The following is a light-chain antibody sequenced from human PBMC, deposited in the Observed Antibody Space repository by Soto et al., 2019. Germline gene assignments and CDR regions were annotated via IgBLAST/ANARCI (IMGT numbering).Light chain of an antibody. CDR1: SSDIGSHT. CDR3: AAWHDSLNGWV. CDR2: STN. Sequence: QSVLTQPPSASGTPGQRVTISCSGSSSDIGSHTVNWYQQLPGTAPKLLIFSTNQRPSGVPDRFSGSKSGTSGALAISGLQSEDEADYCCAAWHDSLNGWVFGGGTKLTVL. V-gene: IGLV1-44*01. J-gene: IGLJ3*02.